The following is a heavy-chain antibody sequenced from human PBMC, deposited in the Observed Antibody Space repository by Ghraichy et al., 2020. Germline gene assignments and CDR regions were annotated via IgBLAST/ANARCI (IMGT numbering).Heavy chain of an antibody. CDR1: GGSINSGGYS. D-gene: IGHD3-16*01. J-gene: IGHJ3*02. CDR2: IYHSEST. CDR3: ASYDGSAYGACQI. Sequence: SETLSLTCAVSGGSINSGGYSWSWIRQPPGKGLEWIGVIYHSESTYYNPSLKSRVTISLDRSNNQFSLKLTSVTAADTSVYFCASYDGSAYGACQIWGQGELVTVSS. V-gene: IGHV4-30-2*01.